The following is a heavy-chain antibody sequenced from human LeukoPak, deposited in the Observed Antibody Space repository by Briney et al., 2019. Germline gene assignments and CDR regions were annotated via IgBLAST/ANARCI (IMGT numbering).Heavy chain of an antibody. J-gene: IGHJ4*02. D-gene: IGHD2-21*01. CDR2: ICSGGSI. V-gene: IGHV3-53*01. Sequence: GGSLRLSCAASGFTVSNTYMSWVRQAPGKGLEWVSVICSGGSIYYAESVKGRFTISRDNSKDTLYLQMNSLRAEDTAVYYCAREGDSYFHRAGYFDYWGQGTLVTVSS. CDR1: GFTVSNTY. CDR3: AREGDSYFHRAGYFDY.